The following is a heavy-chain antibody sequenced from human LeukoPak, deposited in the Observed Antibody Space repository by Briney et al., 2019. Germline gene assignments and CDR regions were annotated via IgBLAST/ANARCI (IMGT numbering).Heavy chain of an antibody. CDR1: GFTFSSYS. CDR3: ARTRSDGDSYNWFDP. V-gene: IGHV3-21*01. CDR2: ISSSSSYI. D-gene: IGHD4-17*01. J-gene: IGHJ5*02. Sequence: GGSLRLSCAASGFTFSSYSMNWVRQAPGKGLEWVSSISSSSSYIFYADSVKGRFTISRDNAKNSLYLQMNSLRAEDTAVYYCARTRSDGDSYNWFDPWGQGTLVTVSS.